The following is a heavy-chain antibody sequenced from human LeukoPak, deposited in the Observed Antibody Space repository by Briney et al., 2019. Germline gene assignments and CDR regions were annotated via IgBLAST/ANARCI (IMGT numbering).Heavy chain of an antibody. D-gene: IGHD6-6*01. CDR2: ISAYNGNT. V-gene: IGHV1-18*01. CDR3: ARAGTTSSSTPDD. Sequence: GASVKVSCKASGYTFSTYGVTWVRQAPGQGLEWLGWISAYNGNTNFAQKLQGRVTMTTDTSTSTAYMELRSLRSDDTAVYYCARAGTTSSSTPDDWGQGTLVTVSS. J-gene: IGHJ4*02. CDR1: GYTFSTYG.